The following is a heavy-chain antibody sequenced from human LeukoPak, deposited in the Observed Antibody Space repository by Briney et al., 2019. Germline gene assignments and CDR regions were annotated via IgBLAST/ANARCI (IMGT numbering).Heavy chain of an antibody. CDR1: DGSISSSSYY. CDR3: ARVFRWQLVSFRYGMDV. J-gene: IGHJ6*02. D-gene: IGHD6-6*01. Sequence: KPSETLSLACTVSDGSISSSSYYWAWIPQPPGKGLEWVGNIYYNGDTYYNPSLKSRVTISVDTPKNQFSLKLSSVTAADTAVYYCARVFRWQLVSFRYGMDVWDQGTTVTVSS. V-gene: IGHV4-39*01. CDR2: IYYNGDT.